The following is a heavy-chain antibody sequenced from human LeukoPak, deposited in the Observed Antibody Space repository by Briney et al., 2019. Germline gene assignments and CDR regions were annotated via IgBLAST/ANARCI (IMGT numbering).Heavy chain of an antibody. Sequence: GASVKVSCKASGGTFSSYTISWVRQAPGQGLEWMGRIIPILGIANYAQKFQGRVTITADKSTSTAYMELSSLRSEDTAVYYCARGYGDYGSGAFDIWGQGTIVTVSS. D-gene: IGHD4-17*01. J-gene: IGHJ3*02. V-gene: IGHV1-69*02. CDR3: ARGYGDYGSGAFDI. CDR1: GGTFSSYT. CDR2: IIPILGIA.